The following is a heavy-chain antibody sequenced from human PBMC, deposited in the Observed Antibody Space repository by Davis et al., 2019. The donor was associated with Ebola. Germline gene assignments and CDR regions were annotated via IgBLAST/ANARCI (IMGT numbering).Heavy chain of an antibody. CDR2: INHSGGST. CDR1: GYTFTSYY. Sequence: ASVKVSCKASGYTFTSYYMHCVRQAPGQGLEWMGIINHSGGSTSYAQKFLGRVTITSDNSTSTAYMELSSLRTEDTAVYYWERIYCSSTSCYKDAFDIWGQGTMVTVSS. CDR3: ERIYCSSTSCYKDAFDI. V-gene: IGHV1-46*01. J-gene: IGHJ3*02. D-gene: IGHD2-2*02.